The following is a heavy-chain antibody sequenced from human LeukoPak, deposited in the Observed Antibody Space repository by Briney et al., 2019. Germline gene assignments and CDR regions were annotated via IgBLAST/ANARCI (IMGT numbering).Heavy chain of an antibody. Sequence: GGSLRLSCAASGITFSNYWMEWVRQAPGKGLVWVSRINSDGSATNYADSVKGRFAISRDISQNTLHLQMNSLRAEDTAVYYCARAQHRGWGFDYWGQGTLVTVSS. D-gene: IGHD1-26*01. CDR1: GITFSNYW. CDR3: ARAQHRGWGFDY. V-gene: IGHV3-74*01. J-gene: IGHJ4*02. CDR2: INSDGSAT.